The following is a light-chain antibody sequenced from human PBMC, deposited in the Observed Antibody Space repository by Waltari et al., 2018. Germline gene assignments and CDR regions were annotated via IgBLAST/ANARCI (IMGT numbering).Light chain of an antibody. CDR1: ALSKLY. CDR2: KDS. CDR3: QSADTTEVL. J-gene: IGLJ2*01. V-gene: IGLV3-25*03. Sequence: SSELTQPPSVSVSPGQPARTTCSGDALSKLYVSWYQQKPGQAPRPVIFKDSERPSGGPERFSGSTSGTTVTLTISGVQAEDEGDYYCQSADTTEVLFGGGTKLTVL.